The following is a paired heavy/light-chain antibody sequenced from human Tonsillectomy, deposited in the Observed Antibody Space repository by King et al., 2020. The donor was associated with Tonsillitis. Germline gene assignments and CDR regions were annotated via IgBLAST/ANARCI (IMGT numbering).Heavy chain of an antibody. CDR2: IRQDGSEA. CDR1: EFAFRDYW. J-gene: IGHJ6*03. CDR3: AREVEVADYGFGELCSYMDV. V-gene: IGHV3-7*01. D-gene: IGHD3-10*01. Sequence: EVQLVESGGGLVQPGGSLRLSCAASEFAFRDYWMSWVRQAPGKGLEWVANIRQDGSEAYYVDSVKGRFTISRDNAKNSLYLQMNSLRVEDTAVYYCAREVEVADYGFGELCSYMDVWGKGTTVTVSS.
Light chain of an antibody. Sequence: DIQMTQSPSSLSASVGDRVTVTCRARQSISSCLNWYQQKPGKAPKLLIFAASSLQSGVPSRFSVTGSGTDFTLTISSLQPEDFSTYYCQQTYSTPYTFGQGTKLEIK. V-gene: IGKV1-39*01. CDR2: AAS. J-gene: IGKJ2*01. CDR3: QQTYSTPYT. CDR1: QSISSC.